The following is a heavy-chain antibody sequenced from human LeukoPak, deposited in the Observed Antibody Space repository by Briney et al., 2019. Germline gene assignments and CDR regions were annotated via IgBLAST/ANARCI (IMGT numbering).Heavy chain of an antibody. J-gene: IGHJ4*02. V-gene: IGHV3-13*04. CDR1: GFTFSTYD. Sequence: PGGSLRLSCAASGFTFSTYDMHWVRQVAGKRLEWVSAIGVAGDTYYLDSVKGRFTISRENAKNSLYLQMNSLRAGDTAVYYCAREMGPRIAAGSSFDYWGQGTLVTVSS. CDR3: AREMGPRIAAGSSFDY. D-gene: IGHD6-13*01. CDR2: IGVAGDT.